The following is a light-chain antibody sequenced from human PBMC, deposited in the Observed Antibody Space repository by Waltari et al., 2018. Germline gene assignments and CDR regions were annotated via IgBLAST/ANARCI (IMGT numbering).Light chain of an antibody. J-gene: IGLJ3*02. V-gene: IGLV1-47*01. CDR3: AAWDDSLSAWV. CDR1: NSHIGSNY. CDR2: RSN. Sequence: QSVLTQPPSASRTPGQRVTISSSGRNSHIGSNYVYWYQQLPGTAPKLLIYRSNQRLSGVPDRFSASKSGTSASLAISGLRSEDEADYYCAAWDDSLSAWVFGGGTKLTVL.